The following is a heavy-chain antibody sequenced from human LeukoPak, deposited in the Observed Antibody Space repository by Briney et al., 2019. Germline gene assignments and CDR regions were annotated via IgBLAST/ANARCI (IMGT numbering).Heavy chain of an antibody. D-gene: IGHD3-10*01. CDR1: GFTFSSYE. CDR2: ISTSGSTI. Sequence: GGSLRLSCAASGFTFSSYEMNWVRQAPGKGLEWVSYISTSGSTIYYADSVRGRFTISRDNAKNSLFLQMNSLRAEDTAVYYCARAIVRGVTDYWGQGTLVTVSS. J-gene: IGHJ4*02. CDR3: ARAIVRGVTDY. V-gene: IGHV3-48*03.